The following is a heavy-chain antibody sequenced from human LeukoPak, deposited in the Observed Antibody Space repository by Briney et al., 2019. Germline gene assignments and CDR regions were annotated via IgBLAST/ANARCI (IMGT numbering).Heavy chain of an antibody. J-gene: IGHJ4*02. Sequence: GGSLRLSCAASGFTFYNAWTTWVRQAPGKGLEWVGRIKSKSDGGTTDYAAPVKDRFTISRDDSRNTLYLQLNSLKAEDTAVYYCGTPGSLLDYWGRGVLVTVSS. V-gene: IGHV3-15*01. D-gene: IGHD3-10*01. CDR3: GTPGSLLDY. CDR2: IKSKSDGGTT. CDR1: GFTFYNAW.